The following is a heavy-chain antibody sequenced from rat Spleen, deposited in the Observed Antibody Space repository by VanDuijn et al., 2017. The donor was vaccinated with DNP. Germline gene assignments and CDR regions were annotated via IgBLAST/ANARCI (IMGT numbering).Heavy chain of an antibody. CDR1: GFTFNNYW. CDR3: ARDANYGGLQWGAMDA. Sequence: EVQLVESGGDLVQPGRSLKVSCVVSGFTFNNYWMTWIRQVPGKGLEWVASITSSGGSTYYPDSVKGRFTISRDNAKNTLYLQMNSLRSEDTATYYCARDANYGGLQWGAMDAWGQGTSVTVSS. J-gene: IGHJ4*01. D-gene: IGHD1-11*01. CDR2: ITSSGGST. V-gene: IGHV5-31*01.